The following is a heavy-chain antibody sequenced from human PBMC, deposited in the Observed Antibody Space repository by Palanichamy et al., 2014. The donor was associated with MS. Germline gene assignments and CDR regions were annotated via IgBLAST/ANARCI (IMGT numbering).Heavy chain of an antibody. V-gene: IGHV5-10-1*03. J-gene: IGHJ4*02. CDR1: GFTFTSFW. CDR2: IDPRDSYT. D-gene: IGHD1-14*01. Sequence: EVQLVQSRADVKKPGESLRISCQGSGFTFTSFWINWVRQMPGGGLEWMGRIDPRDSYTQYSPSFEGHISLSVDNSISTAYLQWSSLKASDTAIYYCARIPSEPGPFDYWGQGTQVIVSS. CDR3: ARIPSEPGPFDY.